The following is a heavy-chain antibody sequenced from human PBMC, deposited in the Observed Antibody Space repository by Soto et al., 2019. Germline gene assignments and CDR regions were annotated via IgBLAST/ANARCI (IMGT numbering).Heavy chain of an antibody. CDR1: GYTFTGYY. Sequence: ASVNLSCKASGYTFTGYYMHWVRQAPGQGLEWMGWINPNSGGTNYAQKFQGRVTMTRDTSISTAYMELSRLRSDDTAVYYCARYDYRDLHAYRGQRTLVIGSS. J-gene: IGHJ1*01. CDR2: INPNSGGT. V-gene: IGHV1-2*02. CDR3: ARYDYRDLHAY. D-gene: IGHD4-17*01.